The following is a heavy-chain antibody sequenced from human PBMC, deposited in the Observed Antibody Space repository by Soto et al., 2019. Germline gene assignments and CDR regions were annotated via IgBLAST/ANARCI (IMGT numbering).Heavy chain of an antibody. CDR3: ARVGGSSSWRAPFVKTPGLLYGMDV. D-gene: IGHD6-13*01. Sequence: PGESLKTSCKGSGSSFTSYWLGWVRQIPGKGLEWMGIIYPGDSDTRYSPSFQGKVTISADKSISTAYLQWSSLKASDTAMYYCARVGGSSSWRAPFVKTPGLLYGMDVWGQGTTVTVSS. CDR2: IYPGDSDT. J-gene: IGHJ6*02. V-gene: IGHV5-51*01. CDR1: GSSFTSYW.